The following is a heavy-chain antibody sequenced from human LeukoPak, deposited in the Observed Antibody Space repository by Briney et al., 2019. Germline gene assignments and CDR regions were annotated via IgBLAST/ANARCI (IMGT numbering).Heavy chain of an antibody. D-gene: IGHD5-18*01. V-gene: IGHV3-33*06. CDR3: AKDRGYSYGYDFDY. CDR1: GLRFRNYG. CDR2: IWYDGSNQ. J-gene: IGHJ4*02. Sequence: GGSLRLSCAASGLRFRNYGMHWVRQAPGKGLEWMAVIWYDGSNQYYVDSVKGRFTVSRDNAKNTLYLQMNSLRAEDTAVYYCAKDRGYSYGYDFDYWGQGTLVTVSS.